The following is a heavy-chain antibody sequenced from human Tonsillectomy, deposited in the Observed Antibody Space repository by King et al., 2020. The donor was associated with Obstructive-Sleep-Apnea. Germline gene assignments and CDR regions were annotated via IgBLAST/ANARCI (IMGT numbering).Heavy chain of an antibody. CDR2: ISTYSGNT. J-gene: IGHJ3*02. CDR3: ARVRTAAGAEAFDI. CDR1: GYTFNSYG. D-gene: IGHD6-13*01. V-gene: IGHV1-18*04. Sequence: VQLVQSGAEVKKPGPSVRVSCKTSGYTFNSYGYAISWVRQAPGQGLEWMGWISTYSGNTRYTQKLQGRVTMTTDTSTRTAYMELKNLRSDDTAVYYCARVRTAAGAEAFDIWGPGTILTVSS.